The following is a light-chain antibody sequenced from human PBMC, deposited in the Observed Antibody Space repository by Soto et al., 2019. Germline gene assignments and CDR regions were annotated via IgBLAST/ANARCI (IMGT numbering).Light chain of an antibody. V-gene: IGKV4-1*01. CDR1: QSVVCNSNKRNY. CDR3: QQYCTSPRS. Sequence: DIVLTQSPDSLAVSLGERATISCKSSQSVVCNSNKRNYLAWYQQKPGQPPKLVVYWAATRDSGVPDRFSGSGSRKDFTLTISSLHAEDVAVYYCQQYCTSPRSFGRGTKVEIK. CDR2: WAA. J-gene: IGKJ1*01.